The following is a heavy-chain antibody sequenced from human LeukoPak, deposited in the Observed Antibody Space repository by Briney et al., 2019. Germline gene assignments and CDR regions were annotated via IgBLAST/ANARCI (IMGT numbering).Heavy chain of an antibody. D-gene: IGHD3-16*02. CDR2: ISGSGDST. J-gene: IGHJ4*02. CDR1: GFTFSNYG. CDR3: AKSLVLRKSRGY. Sequence: GGSRRLSCAASGFTFSNYGMSWVRQAPGKGLEWVSGISGSGDSTDYADSVKGRFTISRDNSKNTLYVQMNSLRAEDTAVYYCAKSLVLRKSRGYWDQGTLVTVSS. V-gene: IGHV3-23*01.